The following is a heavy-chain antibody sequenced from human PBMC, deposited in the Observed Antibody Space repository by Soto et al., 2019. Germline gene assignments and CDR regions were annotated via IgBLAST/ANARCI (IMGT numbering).Heavy chain of an antibody. V-gene: IGHV4-31*03. Sequence: QVQLQESGPGLVKPSQTLSLTCTVSGGSISSGGYYWSWIRQHPGKGLEWIGSIYYSGSTYYNPSPNSRSTIAVDTSKNHFSLKPSSVTASDTAVYYCARGVLHWCQRTLSTVSS. J-gene: IGHJ4*02. CDR3: ARGVLH. CDR1: GGSISSGGYY. D-gene: IGHD3-16*01. CDR2: IYYSGST.